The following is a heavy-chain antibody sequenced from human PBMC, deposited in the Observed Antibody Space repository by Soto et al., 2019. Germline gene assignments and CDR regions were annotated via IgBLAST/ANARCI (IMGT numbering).Heavy chain of an antibody. V-gene: IGHV3-48*02. CDR1: GFIFSDYS. CDR3: ATPFNWNSFY. D-gene: IGHD1-7*01. J-gene: IGHJ4*02. Sequence: EVQLVESGGTLVQPGGSLRLSCAASGFIFSDYSMNWVRQAPGKGLERVSYISSRSNTIYYADSVKGRFTISRDNAKNSLYLQLNSLRDEDTAVYYCATPFNWNSFYWGRGTLVTVSS. CDR2: ISSRSNTI.